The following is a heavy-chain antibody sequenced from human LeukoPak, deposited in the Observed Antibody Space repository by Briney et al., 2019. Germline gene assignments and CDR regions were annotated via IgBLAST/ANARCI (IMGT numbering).Heavy chain of an antibody. CDR1: GLILRNYV. J-gene: IGHJ3*01. V-gene: IGHV3-23*01. CDR2: IGGSGGSK. CDR3: PKDLDASDIIRGRDVLDL. Sequence: GGSLRLSCTVSGLILRNYVMNWARQARGKGLEWVSSIGGSGGSKYYADSVKGRFTISRDNSKNTLFLQMKSLRAEDTAIYYCPKDLDASDIIRGRDVLDLWVQGTMVTDSS. D-gene: IGHD3-10*01.